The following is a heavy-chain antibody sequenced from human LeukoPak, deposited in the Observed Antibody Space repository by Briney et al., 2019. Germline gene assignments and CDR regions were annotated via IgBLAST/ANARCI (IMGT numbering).Heavy chain of an antibody. D-gene: IGHD3-16*02. J-gene: IGHJ4*02. CDR2: IYTSGST. Sequence: SETLSLTCTVSGGSISSSSYYWSWIRQPAGKVLEWIGRIYTSGSTNYNPSLKSRVTISVDMSKNQFSLKLSSVTAADTAVYYCARTFMITFGGVIEYFEHWGQGTLVTVSS. CDR3: ARTFMITFGGVIEYFEH. V-gene: IGHV4-61*02. CDR1: GGSISSSSYY.